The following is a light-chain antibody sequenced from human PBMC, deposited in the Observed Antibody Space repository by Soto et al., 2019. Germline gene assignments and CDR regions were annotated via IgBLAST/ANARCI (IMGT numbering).Light chain of an antibody. CDR3: QQYNNWSGT. CDR1: QGVSSN. J-gene: IGKJ1*01. V-gene: IGKV3-15*01. Sequence: EIVMTQSPATLSVSPGERATLSCRASQGVSSNVAWYQQKPGQAPRLLIYGVSTRATGIPARFSGSGSGTEFPLTISSLQSEDFAVYYCQQYNNWSGTFGQGTKVEIK. CDR2: GVS.